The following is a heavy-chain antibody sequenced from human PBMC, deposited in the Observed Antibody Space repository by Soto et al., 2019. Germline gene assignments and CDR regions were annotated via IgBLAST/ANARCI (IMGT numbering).Heavy chain of an antibody. Sequence: SETLSLPCTVSGGSISSGACYWSWIRQPPGKGLEWIGYIYYSGTTYYDPSLKSRVTISLDTSKNQFSLKLTSVTASDTAVYYCARDRRFTFCPSGYYYYDMDVWGLGTTVT. CDR1: GGSISSGACY. CDR3: ARDRRFTFCPSGYYYYDMDV. D-gene: IGHD3-16*01. CDR2: IYYSGTT. V-gene: IGHV4-30-4*01. J-gene: IGHJ6*01.